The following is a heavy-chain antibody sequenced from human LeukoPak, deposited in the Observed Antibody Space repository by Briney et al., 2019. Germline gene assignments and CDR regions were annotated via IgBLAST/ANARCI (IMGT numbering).Heavy chain of an antibody. J-gene: IGHJ4*02. D-gene: IGHD1-26*01. CDR1: GGSIISYY. V-gene: IGHV4-59*01. CDR2: IYYSEST. Sequence: SETLSLTCTVSGGSIISYYWSWIRQPPGKGLEWIGYIYYSESTNYNPSLKSRVTISVDTSKNQFSLKLSSVTAADTAVYYCAREVSVGAIDYWGQGTLVTVSS. CDR3: AREVSVGAIDY.